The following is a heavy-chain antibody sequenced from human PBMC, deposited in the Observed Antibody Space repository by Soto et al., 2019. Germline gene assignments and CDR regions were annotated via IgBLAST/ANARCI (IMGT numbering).Heavy chain of an antibody. V-gene: IGHV3-21*01. J-gene: IGHJ4*02. CDR2: ISSSSSYI. Sequence: PGGSLRLSCAASGFTFSSYSMNWVRQAPGKGLEWVSSISSSSSYIYYADSVKGRFTISRDNAKNSLYLQMNSLRAEDTAVYYCARAGGGYFDWLLRFSDYFDYWGQGTLVTVSS. CDR1: GFTFSSYS. D-gene: IGHD3-9*01. CDR3: ARAGGGYFDWLLRFSDYFDY.